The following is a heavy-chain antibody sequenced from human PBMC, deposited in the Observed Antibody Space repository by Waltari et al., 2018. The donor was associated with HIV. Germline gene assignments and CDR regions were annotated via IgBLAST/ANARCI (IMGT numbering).Heavy chain of an antibody. Sequence: QVQLQESGPGLVKPSGTLSLTCAVSGGSISSSNWWSWVRQPPGKGLEWIGESYHSGGTNYNPSRKSRVTISVDKSKNQFSLKLSSVTAADTAVYYCASYYSRWGSGWFDPWGQGTLVTVSS. D-gene: IGHD2-2*01. CDR2: SYHSGGT. CDR1: GGSISSSNW. J-gene: IGHJ5*02. CDR3: ASYYSRWGSGWFDP. V-gene: IGHV4-4*02.